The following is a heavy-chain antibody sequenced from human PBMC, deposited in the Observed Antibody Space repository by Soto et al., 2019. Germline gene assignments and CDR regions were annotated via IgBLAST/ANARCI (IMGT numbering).Heavy chain of an antibody. V-gene: IGHV4-31*03. Sequence: QVQLQESGPGLVRPSQTLSLSCTVSGGSISNSANHWSWIRQHPGEGLEWIGYIYYSGGTYYSPSLKGRVTMSIDASKIQFSLKPSSVTAADTAVYYCAKGVRGVPNWFDPWGQGTLVTVSS. D-gene: IGHD3-10*01. CDR2: IYYSGGT. J-gene: IGHJ5*02. CDR1: GGSISNSANH. CDR3: AKGVRGVPNWFDP.